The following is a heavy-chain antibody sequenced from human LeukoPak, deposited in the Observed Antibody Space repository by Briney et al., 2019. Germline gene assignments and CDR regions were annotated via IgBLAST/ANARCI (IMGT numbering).Heavy chain of an antibody. CDR1: GYTFTSYY. J-gene: IGHJ4*02. Sequence: GASVKVSCKASGYTFTSYYMYRVRQAPGQGLEWMGGIIPIFGTANYAQKFQGRVTITADKSTSTAYMELSSLRSEDTAVYYCYLWLRLPAHYFDYWGQGTLVTVSS. V-gene: IGHV1-69*06. CDR2: IIPIFGTA. D-gene: IGHD5-12*01. CDR3: YLWLRLPAHYFDY.